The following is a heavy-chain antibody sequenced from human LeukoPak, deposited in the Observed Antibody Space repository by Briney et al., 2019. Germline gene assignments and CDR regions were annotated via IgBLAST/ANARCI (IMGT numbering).Heavy chain of an antibody. CDR2: IYDSVST. J-gene: IGHJ3*02. Sequence: NTSETLSLTCTVSGDSISGYYWSWIRQSPGKGLEWIGYIYDSVSTNYNPSLKSRVTISVDTSKNQFSLKLSSVTAADTAVYYCARPAHQIQLHAFDIWGQGTMLTVSS. CDR3: ARPAHQIQLHAFDI. D-gene: IGHD5-18*01. V-gene: IGHV4-59*01. CDR1: GDSISGYY.